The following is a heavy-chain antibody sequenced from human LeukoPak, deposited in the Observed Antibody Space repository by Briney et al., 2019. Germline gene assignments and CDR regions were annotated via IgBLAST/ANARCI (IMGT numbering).Heavy chain of an antibody. CDR2: IRYDGSNK. J-gene: IGHJ4*02. V-gene: IGHV3-30*02. CDR3: AKMRFLEWLSYFDY. Sequence: PGGSLRLSCAASGFTFSSYGMHWVRQAPGKGLEWVAFIRYDGSNKYYADSVKGRFTSSRDNYKNTLYVQMKSLRAEDTAVYYCAKMRFLEWLSYFDYWGQGTLVTVSS. D-gene: IGHD3-3*01. CDR1: GFTFSSYG.